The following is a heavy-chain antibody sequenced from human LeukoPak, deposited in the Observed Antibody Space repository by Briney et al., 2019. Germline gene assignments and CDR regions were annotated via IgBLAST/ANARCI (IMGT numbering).Heavy chain of an antibody. CDR2: IYYSGST. Sequence: PSQTLSLTCTVSGGSISSGGYYWSWIRQHPEKGLEWIGYIYYSGSTNYNPSLKSRVTISVDTSKNQFSLKLSSVTAADTAVYYCARGPWDIFWSGYFFPFDYWGQGTLVTVSS. J-gene: IGHJ4*02. CDR1: GGSISSGGYY. CDR3: ARGPWDIFWSGYFFPFDY. D-gene: IGHD3-3*01. V-gene: IGHV4-31*03.